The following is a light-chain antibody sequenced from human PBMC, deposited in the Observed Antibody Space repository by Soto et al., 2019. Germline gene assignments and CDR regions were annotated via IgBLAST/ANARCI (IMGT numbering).Light chain of an antibody. J-gene: IGLJ2*01. Sequence: QSALTQPASVSGSPGQSITISCTGTSSDVGRYNYVSWCQQHPGKAPKLIIYDVSKRPSGVSNRFSGSKSGNTASLTISGLQAADEAEYYCSSYTSSSTVVFGGGTKLTVL. CDR3: SSYTSSSTVV. CDR2: DVS. CDR1: SSDVGRYNY. V-gene: IGLV2-14*01.